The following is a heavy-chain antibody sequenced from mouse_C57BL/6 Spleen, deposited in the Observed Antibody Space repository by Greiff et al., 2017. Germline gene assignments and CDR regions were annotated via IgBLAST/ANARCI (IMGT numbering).Heavy chain of an antibody. D-gene: IGHD1-1*01. CDR3: ARDYGSSYAMDY. CDR1: GYTFTSYW. CDR2: IDPSDSET. V-gene: IGHV1-52*01. J-gene: IGHJ4*01. Sequence: QVQLQQPGAELVRPGSSVKLSCKASGYTFTSYWMHWVKQRPIQGLEWIGNIDPSDSETHYNQKFKDKATLTVDKSSSTAYMQLSSLTSEDSAVYYCARDYGSSYAMDYGGQGTSVTVSS.